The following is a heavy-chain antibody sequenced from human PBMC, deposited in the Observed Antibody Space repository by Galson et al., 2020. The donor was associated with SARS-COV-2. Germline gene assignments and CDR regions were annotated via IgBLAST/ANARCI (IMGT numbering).Heavy chain of an antibody. Sequence: GESLKISCKGSGYSFTSYWNGWLRQMPGKGLEWMGLIYPGDSDTRYSPSFQGQVTISADKSISTAYLQWSSLKASDTAMYYCARLRAIRLYGMDVWGQGTTVTVSS. D-gene: IGHD2-21*01. CDR2: IYPGDSDT. CDR3: ARLRAIRLYGMDV. V-gene: IGHV5-51*01. CDR1: GYSFTSYW. J-gene: IGHJ6*02.